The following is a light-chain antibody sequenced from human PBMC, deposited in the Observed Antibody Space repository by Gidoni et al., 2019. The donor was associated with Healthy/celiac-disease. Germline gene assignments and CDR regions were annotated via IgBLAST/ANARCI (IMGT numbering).Light chain of an antibody. J-gene: IGLJ2*01. Sequence: SYALTQPPSVSVSPGQTASITCSGDKLGDKYACWYQQKPGQSPVLVIYQDSKRPSGIPERFSGSNSGNTATLTISGTQAMDEADYYCQAWDSSTVVFGGGTKLPVL. CDR3: QAWDSSTVV. V-gene: IGLV3-1*01. CDR1: KLGDKY. CDR2: QDS.